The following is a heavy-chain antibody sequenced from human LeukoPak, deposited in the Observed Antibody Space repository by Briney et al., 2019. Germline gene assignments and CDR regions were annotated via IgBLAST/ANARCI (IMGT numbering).Heavy chain of an antibody. Sequence: GASVKVSCKASGYTFTSYGISWVRQAPGQGLEWMGWINPNSGGTNYAQKFQGWVTMTRDTSISTAYMELSRLRSDDTAVYYCARDPLGYYYDSSGYYDYWGQGTLVTVSS. CDR3: ARDPLGYYYDSSGYYDY. J-gene: IGHJ4*02. CDR1: GYTFTSYG. V-gene: IGHV1-2*04. D-gene: IGHD3-22*01. CDR2: INPNSGGT.